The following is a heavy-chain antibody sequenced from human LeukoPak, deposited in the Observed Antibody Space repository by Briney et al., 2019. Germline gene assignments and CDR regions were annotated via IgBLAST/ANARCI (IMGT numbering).Heavy chain of an antibody. Sequence: GGSLRLSCAASGFTFSSYAMHWVRQAPGKGLEWVAVISYDGSNKYYAASVKGRFTISRDNSKNTLYLQMNSLRAEDTAVYYCARDLVGVVVPAAIGWFDPWGQGTLVTGSS. CDR1: GFTFSSYA. D-gene: IGHD2-2*02. V-gene: IGHV3-30-3*01. CDR3: ARDLVGVVVPAAIGWFDP. J-gene: IGHJ5*02. CDR2: ISYDGSNK.